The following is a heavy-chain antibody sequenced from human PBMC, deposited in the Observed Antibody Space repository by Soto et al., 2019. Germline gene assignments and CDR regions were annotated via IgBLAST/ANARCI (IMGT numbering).Heavy chain of an antibody. Sequence: EVQLVESGGGLVKPGGSLRLSCAASGFTFSSYSMNWVRQAPGKGLEWVSSISGSSSYIYYADSVKGRFTISRDNAKNSLYLQTNSLRAEDTAVYYCARDDSGIIGIVLVGTFHIWGQGTKVTVSS. V-gene: IGHV3-21*01. J-gene: IGHJ3*02. CDR2: ISGSSSYI. CDR3: ARDDSGIIGIVLVGTFHI. D-gene: IGHD6-19*01. CDR1: GFTFSSYS.